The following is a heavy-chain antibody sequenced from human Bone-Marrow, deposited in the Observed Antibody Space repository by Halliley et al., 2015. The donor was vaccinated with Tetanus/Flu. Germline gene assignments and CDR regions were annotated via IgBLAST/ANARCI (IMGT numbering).Heavy chain of an antibody. CDR3: ARRVAGRGTKYYFDY. CDR1: GGSLSSYY. D-gene: IGHD6-19*01. CDR2: IYHRGNT. Sequence: LRLSCSVSGGSLSSYYWSWIRQPPGKGLEWIGYIYHRGNTNYNPSLESRVTISVDTSKNQFSLNLRSVTAADTAVYYCARRVAGRGTKYYFDYWGQGTLVTVSS. J-gene: IGHJ4*02. V-gene: IGHV4-59*01.